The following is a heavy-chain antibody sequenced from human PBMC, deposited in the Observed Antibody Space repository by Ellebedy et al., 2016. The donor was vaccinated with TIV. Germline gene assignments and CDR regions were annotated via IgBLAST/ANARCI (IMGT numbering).Heavy chain of an antibody. V-gene: IGHV4-61*01. CDR3: ARDSGAFDI. D-gene: IGHD3-10*01. J-gene: IGHJ3*02. Sequence: SETLSLXXTVSGGSVSSGSYYWSWIRQPPGKGLEWIGYIYYSGSTNYNPSLKSRVTTSVDTSKNQFSLKLSSVTAADTAVYYCARDSGAFDIWGQGTMVTVSS. CDR2: IYYSGST. CDR1: GGSVSSGSYY.